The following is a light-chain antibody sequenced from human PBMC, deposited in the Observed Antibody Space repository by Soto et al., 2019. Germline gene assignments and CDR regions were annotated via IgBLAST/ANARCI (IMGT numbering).Light chain of an antibody. CDR2: DDP. V-gene: IGLV3-1*01. Sequence: SYELTQPPSVSVSPGQTATMTCLGDKLGGKYVCWYQQKPGQSPVLVIYDDPKRPSGIPERFSGSNSGNTATLTIRGTQAMDEADYYCQAGDNSVVFGGGTKLTVL. CDR3: QAGDNSVV. CDR1: KLGGKY. J-gene: IGLJ2*01.